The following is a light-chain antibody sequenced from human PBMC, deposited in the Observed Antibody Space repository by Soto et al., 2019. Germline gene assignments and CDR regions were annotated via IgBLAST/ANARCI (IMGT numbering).Light chain of an antibody. J-gene: IGKJ2*02. V-gene: IGKV4-1*01. CDR3: QQYFSTPRT. Sequence: DIVLTQSPESLAVSLGERATINCKSSQSVLYSSNNNNYLAWYQQKPGQPPKLLIYWASTRESGVPDRFSGSGSGTDFTLTISSLRAEDVAVYYCQQYFSTPRTFGQGTKLEIK. CDR2: WAS. CDR1: QSVLYSSNNNNY.